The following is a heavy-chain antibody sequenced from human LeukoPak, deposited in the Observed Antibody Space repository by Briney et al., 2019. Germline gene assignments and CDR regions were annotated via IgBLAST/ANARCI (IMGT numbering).Heavy chain of an antibody. D-gene: IGHD2-15*01. CDR1: GFTFSSYE. CDR3: ARAYCSGGSCYYFDY. Sequence: GGSLRLSCAASGFTFSSYEMNWVRQAPGKGLEWVSYISSSGSTIYYADSVKGRFTISRDNAKNSLYLQMNSLRAEDTAVYYCARAYCSGGSCYYFDYWGPGTLVTVSS. CDR2: ISSSGSTI. J-gene: IGHJ4*02. V-gene: IGHV3-48*03.